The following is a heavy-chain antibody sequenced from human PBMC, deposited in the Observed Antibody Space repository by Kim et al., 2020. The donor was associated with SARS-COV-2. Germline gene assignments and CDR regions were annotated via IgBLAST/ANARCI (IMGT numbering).Heavy chain of an antibody. V-gene: IGHV1-2*02. CDR2: INPNSGGT. Sequence: ASVKVSCKASGYTFTGYYMHWVRQAPGQGLEWMGWINPNSGGTNYAQKFQGRVTMTRDTSISTAYMELSRLRSDDTAVYYCAREIRTRSIAAVNDAFDIWGQGTMVTVSS. CDR1: GYTFTGYY. J-gene: IGHJ3*02. D-gene: IGHD6-13*01. CDR3: AREIRTRSIAAVNDAFDI.